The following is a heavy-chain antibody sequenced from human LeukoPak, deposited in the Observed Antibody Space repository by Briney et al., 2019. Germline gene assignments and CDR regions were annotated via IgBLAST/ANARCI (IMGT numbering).Heavy chain of an antibody. V-gene: IGHV1-69*04. CDR1: GGTFSSYA. CDR3: AREGGVRGVCDY. D-gene: IGHD3-10*01. CDR2: IIPILGIA. J-gene: IGHJ4*02. Sequence: SVKVSCKASGGTFSSYAISWVRQAPGQGLEWMGRIIPILGIANYAQKFQGRVTITADKSTSTAYMELSSLRSEDTAVYYCAREGGVRGVCDYWGQGTLVTVSS.